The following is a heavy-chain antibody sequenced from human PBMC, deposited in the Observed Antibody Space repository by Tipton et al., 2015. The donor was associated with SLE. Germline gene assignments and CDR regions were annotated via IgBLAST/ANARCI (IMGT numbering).Heavy chain of an antibody. CDR3: SRLRFLEWLTAPVGP. V-gene: IGHV1-18*01. CDR1: GYTFTSYG. CDR2: ISAYNGNT. Sequence: QLVQSGAEVKKPGASVKVSCKASGYTFTSYGISWVRQAPGQGLEWMGWISAYNGNTNYAQKLQGRVTMTTDTSTSTAYMELRSLRSDDTAVYYCSRLRFLEWLTAPVGPWRQGTLVTVSS. J-gene: IGHJ5*02. D-gene: IGHD3-3*01.